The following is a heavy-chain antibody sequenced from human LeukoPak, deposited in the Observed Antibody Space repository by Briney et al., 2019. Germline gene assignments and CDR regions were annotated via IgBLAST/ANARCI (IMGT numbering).Heavy chain of an antibody. V-gene: IGHV4-39*07. CDR1: GGSISSSSYY. Sequence: SETLSLTCTVSGGSISSSSYYWGWIRQPPGKGLEWIGSIYYSGSTYYNPSLKSRVTISVDTSKNQFSLKLSSVTAADTAVYYCAGDPTWRGAARKVIDPWGQGTLVTVSS. CDR3: AGDPTWRGAARKVIDP. D-gene: IGHD6-6*01. J-gene: IGHJ5*02. CDR2: IYYSGST.